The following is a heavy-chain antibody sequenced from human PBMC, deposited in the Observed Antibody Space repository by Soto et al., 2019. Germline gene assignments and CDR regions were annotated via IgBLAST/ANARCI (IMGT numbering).Heavy chain of an antibody. V-gene: IGHV4-39*01. D-gene: IGHD6-19*01. CDR1: GGSISSSSYY. J-gene: IGHJ5*02. CDR2: IYYSGST. Sequence: SETLSLTCTVSGGSISSSSYYWGWIRQPPGKGLEWIGSIYYSGSTYYNPSLKSRVTISVDTSKNQFSLKLSSVTAADTAVYYCARPRSGSSGWPHNWFDPWGQGTLVTVSS. CDR3: ARPRSGSSGWPHNWFDP.